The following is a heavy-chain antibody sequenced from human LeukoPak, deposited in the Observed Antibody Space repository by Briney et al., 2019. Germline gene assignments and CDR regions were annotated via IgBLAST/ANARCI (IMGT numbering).Heavy chain of an antibody. CDR1: GFTFIGNY. D-gene: IGHD2-2*01. CDR3: ARSKDNRGYDVRHLDY. V-gene: IGHV1-46*01. J-gene: IGHJ4*02. Sequence: ASVKVSCKTGGFTFIGNYLHWVRQAPGQGLERMGMINPNGGHTDYAQSFQDRVTMTRDMSTSTVYMELSSLRSEDTAVFYCARSKDNRGYDVRHLDYWGQGTLVTVSS. CDR2: INPNGGHT.